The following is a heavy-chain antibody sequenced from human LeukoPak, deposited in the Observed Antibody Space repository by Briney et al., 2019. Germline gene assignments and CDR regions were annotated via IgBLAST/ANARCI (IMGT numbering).Heavy chain of an antibody. J-gene: IGHJ4*02. CDR1: GFTFTSYG. CDR2: ISYDGSNK. D-gene: IGHD2-15*01. CDR3: ARGADTHFDY. Sequence: PGRSLRLSCAASGFTFTSYGMHWVRQAPGKGLEWVAVISYDGSNKYYADSVRGRFTISRDNSKNTLYLQMNSLRAEDTAVYYCARGADTHFDYWGQGILVTVSS. V-gene: IGHV3-30*03.